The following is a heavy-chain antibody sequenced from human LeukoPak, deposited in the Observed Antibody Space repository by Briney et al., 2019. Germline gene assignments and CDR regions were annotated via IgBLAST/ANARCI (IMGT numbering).Heavy chain of an antibody. Sequence: ASVKVSCKASGGTFSSYAISWVRQAPGQGLEWMGGIIPIFGTANYAQKFQGRVTITADKSTSTAYMELSSLRSEDTAVYYCARDNFCSGGSCYSNGVWFDPWGQGTLVTVSS. J-gene: IGHJ5*02. CDR3: ARDNFCSGGSCYSNGVWFDP. CDR1: GGTFSSYA. CDR2: IIPIFGTA. D-gene: IGHD2-15*01. V-gene: IGHV1-69*06.